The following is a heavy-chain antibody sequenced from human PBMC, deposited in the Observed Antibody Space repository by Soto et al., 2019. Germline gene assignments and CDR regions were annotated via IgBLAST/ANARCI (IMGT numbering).Heavy chain of an antibody. Sequence: EVQLVESGGGLVQPGGSLRLSCAASGFIFTNYWMHWVRQAPGERLLWVARISGDGTTTTYVDSAKGRFTISKDNAKNTVYLQMNGLRTEGTAVYYCGRGSGPRGRPYWGQGITVTVSS. J-gene: IGHJ1*01. CDR1: GFIFTNYW. D-gene: IGHD3-16*01. V-gene: IGHV3-74*01. CDR3: GRGSGPRGRPY. CDR2: ISGDGTTT.